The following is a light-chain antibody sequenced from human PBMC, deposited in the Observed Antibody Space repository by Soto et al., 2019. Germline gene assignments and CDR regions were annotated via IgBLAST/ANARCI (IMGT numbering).Light chain of an antibody. V-gene: IGKV1-39*01. CDR2: SAS. Sequence: DIQMTQSPSSLSASVGDRVTITCRASQSISSNLNWYQQKAGKAPKLLIYSASSLQSGVPSRFSGSGSGTDFTLTINSLQFEDFATYYWQENYRAFGQGTRLDIK. CDR3: QENYRA. CDR1: QSISSN. J-gene: IGKJ5*01.